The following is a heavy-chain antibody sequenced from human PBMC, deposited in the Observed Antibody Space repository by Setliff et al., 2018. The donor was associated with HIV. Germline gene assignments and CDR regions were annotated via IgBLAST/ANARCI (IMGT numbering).Heavy chain of an antibody. D-gene: IGHD5-12*01. Sequence: VKVSCKASGYTFDNYDFSWVRQAPGQGLEWMGWISTFNGGTNSAQKFRDRVTLTTDTSTATAYMELKSLKSNDTAVYYCARGGGYRGYDGTLDYWGQGTLVTVS. V-gene: IGHV1-18*01. J-gene: IGHJ4*02. CDR2: ISTFNGGT. CDR1: GYTFDNYD. CDR3: ARGGGYRGYDGTLDY.